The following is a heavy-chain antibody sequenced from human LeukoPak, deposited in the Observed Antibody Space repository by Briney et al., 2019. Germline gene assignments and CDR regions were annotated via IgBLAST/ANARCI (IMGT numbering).Heavy chain of an antibody. D-gene: IGHD3-10*01. CDR3: AREHYGSGSYYHSP. J-gene: IGHJ5*02. Sequence: SETLSLTCTVSGGSISSYYWSWIRQPAGKGLEWIGRIYTSGSTNYNPSLKSRVTMSVDTSKNQFSLKLSSVTAADTAVYYCAREHYGSGSYYHSPWGQGTLVTVSS. CDR1: GGSISSYY. CDR2: IYTSGST. V-gene: IGHV4-4*07.